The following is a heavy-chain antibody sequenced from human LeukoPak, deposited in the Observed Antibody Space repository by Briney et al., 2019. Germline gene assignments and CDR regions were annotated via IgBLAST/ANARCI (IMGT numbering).Heavy chain of an antibody. Sequence: ASVKVSCKTSGYNFTNYYMHWVRQAPGHGLEWMGIMNPSGDTTTYAEKFQGRVTMTRNTSISTAYMELSSLRSDDTAAYYCARARITMMAFDVWGQGTVVTVSS. J-gene: IGHJ3*01. CDR3: ARARITMMAFDV. CDR1: GYNFTNYY. CDR2: MNPSGDTT. V-gene: IGHV1-46*01. D-gene: IGHD3-22*01.